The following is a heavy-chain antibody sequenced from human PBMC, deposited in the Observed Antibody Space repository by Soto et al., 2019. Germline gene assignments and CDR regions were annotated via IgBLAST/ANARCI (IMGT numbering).Heavy chain of an antibody. CDR2: IYHSGST. V-gene: IGHV4-59*01. CDR3: ARVIRAVGVPFDP. D-gene: IGHD2-8*01. CDR1: GCSLKTYN. Sequence: PXETLSLNCNVSGCSLKTYNWSWIRKLPGKGLEWIGYIYHSGSTNYNPSLQSRATISVDTFKNQSSLRLSSVKPADTAVYYCARVIRAVGVPFDPWGQGNLATVSS. J-gene: IGHJ5*02.